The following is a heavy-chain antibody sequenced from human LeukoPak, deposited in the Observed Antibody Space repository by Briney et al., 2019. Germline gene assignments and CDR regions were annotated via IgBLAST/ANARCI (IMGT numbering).Heavy chain of an antibody. V-gene: IGHV3-7*03. CDR1: GFTFSSYW. CDR3: ARDQGLSVADLFDY. D-gene: IGHD6-19*01. CDR2: IKQDGSEK. J-gene: IGHJ4*02. Sequence: GGSLRLSCAAPGFTFSSYWMSWVRQAPGKGLEWVANIKQDGSEKYYADSVKGRFTISRDNAKNSLYLQMNSLRAEDTAVYYCARDQGLSVADLFDYWGQGTLVTVSS.